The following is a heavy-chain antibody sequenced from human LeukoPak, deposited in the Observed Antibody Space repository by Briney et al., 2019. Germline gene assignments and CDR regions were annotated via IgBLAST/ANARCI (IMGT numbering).Heavy chain of an antibody. CDR2: ISWNSGSI. J-gene: IGHJ4*02. V-gene: IGHV3-9*01. D-gene: IGHD3-10*01. Sequence: GGSLRLSCAASGFTFDDYAMHWVRQAPGKGLEWVSGISWNSGSIGYADSVKGRFTISRDNSKNTLYLQMNSLSAEDTAVYYCAKDRVRGVLDYWGQGTLVTVSS. CDR1: GFTFDDYA. CDR3: AKDRVRGVLDY.